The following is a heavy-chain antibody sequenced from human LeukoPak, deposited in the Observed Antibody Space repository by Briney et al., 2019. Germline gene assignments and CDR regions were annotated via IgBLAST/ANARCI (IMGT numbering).Heavy chain of an antibody. Sequence: ASVKVSCKASGYTFTSYDINWVRQATGQGLEWMGWMNPNSGNTGYAQKFQGRVTMTRNTSISTAYMELSSLRSEDTAVYYCARGCGSGSHYYYYYYYMDVWGKGTTVTVSS. CDR1: GYTFTSYD. CDR3: ARGCGSGSHYYYYYYYMDV. J-gene: IGHJ6*03. D-gene: IGHD3-10*01. CDR2: MNPNSGNT. V-gene: IGHV1-8*01.